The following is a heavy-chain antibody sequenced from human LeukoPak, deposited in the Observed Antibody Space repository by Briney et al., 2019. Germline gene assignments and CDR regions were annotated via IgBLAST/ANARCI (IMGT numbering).Heavy chain of an antibody. CDR1: GFTFINAW. D-gene: IGHD5-18*01. V-gene: IGHV3-15*01. Sequence: GGSLRLSCAASGFTFINAWLSWVRQAPGKGRAWVDRIKSKTDGGTTDYATPVKGRFTISRDDSKNTLYLQINSLKTEDTAVYYCTRRGYSPFDLWGQGTLVTVSS. CDR3: TRRGYSPFDL. J-gene: IGHJ4*02. CDR2: IKSKTDGGTT.